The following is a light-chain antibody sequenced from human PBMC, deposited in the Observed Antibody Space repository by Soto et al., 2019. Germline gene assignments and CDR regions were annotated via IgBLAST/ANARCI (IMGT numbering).Light chain of an antibody. Sequence: EIVLTQSPGTLSLSPGERATLSCRASQSVSSSYLAGYQQKPGQAPRLLLYGASSRATGIPDRFSGSGSGTDFTLTISRLEPEDFAMYYCQQYGSSPAFGGGTKVEIK. CDR3: QQYGSSPA. CDR2: GAS. J-gene: IGKJ4*01. CDR1: QSVSSSY. V-gene: IGKV3-20*01.